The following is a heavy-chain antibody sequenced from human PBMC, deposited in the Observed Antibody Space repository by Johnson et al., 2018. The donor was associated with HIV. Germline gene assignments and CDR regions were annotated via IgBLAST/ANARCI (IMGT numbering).Heavy chain of an antibody. J-gene: IGHJ3*02. D-gene: IGHD6-13*01. Sequence: VQLMESGGGLVQPGGSLRLSCAASGFTVSSNYMTWVRQAPGKGLEWVSRINSDGSNTSYADSVKGRFTISRDNAKNTLYLQMNSLRAEDTAVYYCARDRADSSSWFTAFDIWGQGTMVTVSS. CDR2: INSDGSNT. CDR1: GFTVSSNY. CDR3: ARDRADSSSWFTAFDI. V-gene: IGHV3-74*01.